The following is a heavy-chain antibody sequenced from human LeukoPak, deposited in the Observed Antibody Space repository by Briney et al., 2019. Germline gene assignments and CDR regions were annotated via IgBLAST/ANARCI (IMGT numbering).Heavy chain of an antibody. J-gene: IGHJ4*02. CDR1: GGSISSSSYY. CDR3: ARVGGQMGGDFDY. D-gene: IGHD3-10*01. CDR2: IYYSGST. Sequence: SETLSLTCTVSGGSISSSSYYWGWIRQPPGKGLEWIGSIYYSGSTYYNPSLKSRVTIPVDTSKNQFSLKLSSVTAADTAVYYCARVGGQMGGDFDYWGQGTLVTVSS. V-gene: IGHV4-39*07.